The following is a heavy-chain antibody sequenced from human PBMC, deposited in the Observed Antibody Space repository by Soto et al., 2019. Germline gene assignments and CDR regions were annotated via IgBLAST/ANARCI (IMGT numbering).Heavy chain of an antibody. V-gene: IGHV3-30-3*01. D-gene: IGHD5-18*01. CDR2: ISYDGSNK. CDR1: GFTFSSYA. Sequence: GGSLRLSCAASGFTFSSYAMHWVRQAPGKGLEWVAVISYDGSNKYYADSVKGRFTISRDNSKNTLYLQMNSLRAEDTAVYYCAREGPVDTALDEWGQGTLVTVSS. J-gene: IGHJ4*02. CDR3: AREGPVDTALDE.